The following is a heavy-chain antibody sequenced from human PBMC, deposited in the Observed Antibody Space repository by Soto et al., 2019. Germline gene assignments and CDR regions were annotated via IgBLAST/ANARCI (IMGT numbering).Heavy chain of an antibody. V-gene: IGHV4-59*01. J-gene: IGHJ4*02. Sequence: SETLSLTCTVSGGSISSYYWSWIRQPPGKGLEWIGYIYYSGSTNYNPSLKSRVTISVDTSKNQFSLKLSSVTAADTAVYYCARDRGSGYGLDYWGQGTLVTVSS. CDR2: IYYSGST. CDR3: ARDRGSGYGLDY. D-gene: IGHD5-12*01. CDR1: GGSISSYY.